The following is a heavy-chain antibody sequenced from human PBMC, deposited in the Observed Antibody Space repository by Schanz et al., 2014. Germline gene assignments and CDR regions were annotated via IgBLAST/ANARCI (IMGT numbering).Heavy chain of an antibody. J-gene: IGHJ4*02. V-gene: IGHV3-11*05. CDR2: ISDSGTYT. CDR3: AASSGWHPSTDY. CDR1: GFVFGDYY. D-gene: IGHD6-19*01. Sequence: QVQVVQSGGGLVKPGGSLRLSCAASGFVFGDYYMTWIRQAPGKGLEWLSYISDSGTYTNYADSVKGRFTISRDNAKSSLYLQMNSLRVEDTGVYYCAASSGWHPSTDYWGQGTLVTGSS.